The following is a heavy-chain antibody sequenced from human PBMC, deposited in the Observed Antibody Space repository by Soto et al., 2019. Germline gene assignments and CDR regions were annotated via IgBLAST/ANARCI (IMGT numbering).Heavy chain of an antibody. D-gene: IGHD2-8*01. Sequence: ASVKVSCKASGYTFTSYGISWVRQATGQGLEWMGWMNPNSSNTGYAQKFQGRVTMTRNTSISTAYMELSSLRSEDTAVYYCARGPNGYLDVWGKGTTVTVSS. CDR2: MNPNSSNT. CDR1: GYTFTSYG. J-gene: IGHJ6*03. CDR3: ARGPNGYLDV. V-gene: IGHV1-8*02.